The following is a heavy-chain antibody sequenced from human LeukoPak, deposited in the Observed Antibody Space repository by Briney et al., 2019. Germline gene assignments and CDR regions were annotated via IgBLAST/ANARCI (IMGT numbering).Heavy chain of an antibody. CDR1: GGSISSYY. D-gene: IGHD2-2*01. J-gene: IGHJ6*03. V-gene: IGHV4-39*01. CDR3: ARAALEDCSSTSCYVGRWVSGYYYYYMDV. Sequence: SETLSLTCTVSGGSISSYYWGWIRQPPGKGLEWIGSIYYSGSTYYNPSLKSRVTISVDTSKNQFSLKLSSVTAADTAVYYCARAALEDCSSTSCYVGRWVSGYYYYYMDVWGKGTTVTISS. CDR2: IYYSGST.